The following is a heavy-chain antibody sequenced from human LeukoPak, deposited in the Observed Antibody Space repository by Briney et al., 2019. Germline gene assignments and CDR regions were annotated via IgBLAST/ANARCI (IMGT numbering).Heavy chain of an antibody. D-gene: IGHD3-22*01. CDR1: GFTFSSYA. V-gene: IGHV3-23*01. CDR3: ARGEDTYYYDSSGYYGAFDI. J-gene: IGHJ3*02. Sequence: GGSLRLSCAASGFTFSSYAMSWVRQAPGKGLEWVSAISGSGGSTYYADSVKGRFTISRDNAKNSLYLQMNSLRAEDTAVYYCARGEDTYYYDSSGYYGAFDIWGQGTMVTVSS. CDR2: ISGSGGST.